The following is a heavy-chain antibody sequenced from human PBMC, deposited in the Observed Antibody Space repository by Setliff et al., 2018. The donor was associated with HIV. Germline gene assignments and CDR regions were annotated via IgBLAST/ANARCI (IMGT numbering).Heavy chain of an antibody. CDR1: GFTFSSYG. D-gene: IGHD3-3*01. CDR2: IWYDGSNK. CDR3: ARDLTPGITIFGVVIIGDAFDI. J-gene: IGHJ3*02. Sequence: GGSLRLSCAASGFTFSSYGMHWVRQAPGKGLEWVAVIWYDGSNKYYADSVKGRFTISRDNSENTLYLQMNSLRAEDTAVYYCARDLTPGITIFGVVIIGDAFDIWGQGTMVTVSS. V-gene: IGHV3-33*01.